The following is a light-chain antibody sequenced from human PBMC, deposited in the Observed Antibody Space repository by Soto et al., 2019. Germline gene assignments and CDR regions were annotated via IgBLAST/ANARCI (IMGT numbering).Light chain of an antibody. CDR1: QSVSSN. CDR3: QQYNIWPPWT. Sequence: EIVMTQSPATLSVSPGERATLSCRASQSVSSNLAWYQQKPGQAPRLLIYGASTSSTGIPARFSGNGSGTEFTLTSISLQSEDFAVYYWQQYNIWPPWTFGQGTKVEIK. CDR2: GAS. J-gene: IGKJ1*01. V-gene: IGKV3-15*01.